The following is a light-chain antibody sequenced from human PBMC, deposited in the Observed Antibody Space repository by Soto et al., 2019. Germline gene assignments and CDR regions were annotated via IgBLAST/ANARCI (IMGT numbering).Light chain of an antibody. CDR1: QSLSNN. CDR3: QQCNNWPHT. Sequence: EIVMTQSPDTLSVSPGERATLSCRASQSLSNNLAWYKQKPGQAPSLLIYGASTRATGIPARFSGSGSGTEFTLTISSLQSEDFAIYYCQQCNNWPHTFGQGTKVEIK. V-gene: IGKV3-15*01. J-gene: IGKJ1*01. CDR2: GAS.